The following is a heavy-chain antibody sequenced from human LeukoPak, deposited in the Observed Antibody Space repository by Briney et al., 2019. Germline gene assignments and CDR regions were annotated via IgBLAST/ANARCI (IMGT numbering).Heavy chain of an antibody. Sequence: GRSLRLSCAASGFTFSSYGMHWVRQAPGKGLEWVAVIWYGGSNKWYGGSNKYYADSVKGRFTISRDNSKNTLYLQMNSLRGEDTAVYYCANGFTEGAFDIWGQGTMVTVSS. V-gene: IGHV3-33*08. D-gene: IGHD1-14*01. CDR2: IWYGGSNKWYGGSNK. CDR1: GFTFSSYG. CDR3: ANGFTEGAFDI. J-gene: IGHJ3*02.